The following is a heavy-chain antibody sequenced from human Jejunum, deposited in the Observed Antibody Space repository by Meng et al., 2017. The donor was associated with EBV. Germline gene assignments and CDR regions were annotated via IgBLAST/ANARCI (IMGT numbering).Heavy chain of an antibody. Sequence: VRRVRSGAEGRKTGATVKVSCKASGLSLTNYAISWVREASGQGLGWMGWMNPSNGKTGYAQKFQGRVTMTRDASTSTAYMELSSLRSDDTAVYFCARGAQPIDLWGQGTLVTVSS. CDR2: MNPSNGKT. CDR1: GLSLTNYA. D-gene: IGHD3-3*01. J-gene: IGHJ5*02. CDR3: ARGAQPIDL. V-gene: IGHV1-8*01.